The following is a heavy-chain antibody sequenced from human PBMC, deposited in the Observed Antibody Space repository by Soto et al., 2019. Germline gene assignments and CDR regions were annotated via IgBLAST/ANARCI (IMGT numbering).Heavy chain of an antibody. CDR1: GVTFITYD. CDR2: MNPNNGNA. D-gene: IGHD1-26*01. Sequence: GASVKVSCKASGVTFITYDFSWVRQAAGEGLEWMGWMNPNNGNAGFAQKFRGRINMTRNTSIIRAYLELSSLRSDDSAVYFCVRRKERSGPYYPEIWGNGTQVTVSS. J-gene: IGHJ4*01. CDR3: VRRKERSGPYYPEI. V-gene: IGHV1-8*01.